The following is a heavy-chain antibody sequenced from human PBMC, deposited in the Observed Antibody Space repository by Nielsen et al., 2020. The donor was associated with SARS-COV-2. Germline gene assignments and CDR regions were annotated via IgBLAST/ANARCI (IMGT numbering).Heavy chain of an antibody. J-gene: IGHJ4*02. CDR3: ARETLDHTSSFFDY. Sequence: GGSLRLSCAASGLSFNSYAMTWVRQAPGKGLEWVSAIFASGAGTYYADSVKGRFTISRDNSRNTLYLQMDSLRAEDTAVYFCARETLDHTSSFFDYWGQGTLVTVSS. D-gene: IGHD2-2*01. CDR1: GLSFNSYA. CDR2: IFASGAGT. V-gene: IGHV3-23*01.